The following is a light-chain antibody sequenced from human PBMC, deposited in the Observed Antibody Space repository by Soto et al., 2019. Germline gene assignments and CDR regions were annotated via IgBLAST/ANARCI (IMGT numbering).Light chain of an antibody. CDR3: QQYVSSPWA. J-gene: IGKJ1*01. CDR2: GAS. V-gene: IGKV3-20*01. CDR1: QSVTNSF. Sequence: EIVLAQSPGTLSLSPGERATLSCRASQSVTNSFLAWYHQKPGQAPRLPIYGASRRATGIPDRFTGSGSGTDFSLTISRLEPEDFAVYYCQQYVSSPWAFGQGTKVEI.